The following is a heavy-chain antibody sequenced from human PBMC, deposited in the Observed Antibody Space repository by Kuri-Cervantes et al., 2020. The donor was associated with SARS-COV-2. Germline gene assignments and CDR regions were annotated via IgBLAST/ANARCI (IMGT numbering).Heavy chain of an antibody. V-gene: IGHV3-7*03. Sequence: GGSLRLSCAASGFTFSSYGMSWVRQAPGKGLEWVANIKQDGSEKYYVDSVKGRFTISRDNAKNSLYLKMNSLRDEDMAVYYCARASYYYLNYPCDYWGQGTLVTVSS. CDR3: ARASYYYLNYPCDY. D-gene: IGHD3-22*01. CDR2: IKQDGSEK. CDR1: GFTFSSYG. J-gene: IGHJ4*02.